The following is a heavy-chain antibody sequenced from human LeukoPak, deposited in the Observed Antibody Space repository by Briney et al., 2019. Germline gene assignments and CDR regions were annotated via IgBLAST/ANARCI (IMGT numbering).Heavy chain of an antibody. V-gene: IGHV4-34*01. CDR3: ARSKEGIVGATWIDY. J-gene: IGHJ4*02. CDR1: GGSFSGYY. Sequence: PETLSLTCAVYGGSFSGYYWSWIRQPPGKGLEWIGEINHSGSTNYNPSLKSRVTISVDTSKNQFSLKLSSVTAADTAVYYCARSKEGIVGATWIDYWGQGTLVTVSS. D-gene: IGHD1-26*01. CDR2: INHSGST.